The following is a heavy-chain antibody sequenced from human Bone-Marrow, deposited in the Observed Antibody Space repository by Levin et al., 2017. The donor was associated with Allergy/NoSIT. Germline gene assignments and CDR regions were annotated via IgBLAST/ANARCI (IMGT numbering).Heavy chain of an antibody. CDR2: IIPIFGTA. Sequence: KISCKASGGTFSSYAISWVRQAPGQGLEWMGGIIPIFGTANYAQKFQGRVTITADKSTSTAYMELSSLRSEDTAVYYCARGSLGYCSGGSCYSASWYFDRWGRGTLVTVSS. D-gene: IGHD2-15*01. V-gene: IGHV1-69*06. J-gene: IGHJ2*01. CDR3: ARGSLGYCSGGSCYSASWYFDR. CDR1: GGTFSSYA.